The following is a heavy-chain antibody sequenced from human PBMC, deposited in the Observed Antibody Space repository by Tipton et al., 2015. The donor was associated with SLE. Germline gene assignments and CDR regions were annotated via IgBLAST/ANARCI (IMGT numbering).Heavy chain of an antibody. CDR2: FYTGGVT. CDR3: ARELLPLYGMDV. V-gene: IGHV3-53*05. Sequence: GSLRLSCAASGFTVFSTYMNWVRQAPGKGLEWVSVFYTGGVTYYADSVKGRFTISRDNSKNTLYLQMNSLRAEDTAVYYCARELLPLYGMDVWGQGTTVTVSS. CDR1: GFTVFSTY. J-gene: IGHJ6*02.